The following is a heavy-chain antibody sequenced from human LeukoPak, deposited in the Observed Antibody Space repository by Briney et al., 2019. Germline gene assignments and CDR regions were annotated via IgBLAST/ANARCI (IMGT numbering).Heavy chain of an antibody. D-gene: IGHD1-14*01. CDR2: ISRDGSNK. J-gene: IGHJ4*02. V-gene: IGHV3-30*03. CDR3: ASLQPGVRIIEEFDH. CDR1: GFTFSGYW. Sequence: GGSLRLSCAASGFTFSGYWMHWVRQAPGKGLEWVAAISRDGSNKYYADSVTGRFTISRDNSKNTLYLQVNSLKTEDSAVYYCASLQPGVRIIEEFDHWGQGTQVTVSS.